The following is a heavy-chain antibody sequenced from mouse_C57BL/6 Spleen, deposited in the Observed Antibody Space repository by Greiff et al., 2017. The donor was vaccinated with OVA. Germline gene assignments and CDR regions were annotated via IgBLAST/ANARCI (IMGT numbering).Heavy chain of an antibody. CDR3: ARDYYSNYGRLDY. V-gene: IGHV1-26*01. J-gene: IGHJ2*01. Sequence: EVQLQQSGPELVKPGASVKISCKASGYTFTDYYMNWVKQSHGKSLEWIGDINPNNGGTSYNQKFKGKATLTVDKSSSTAYMELRSLTSEDSAVYYCARDYYSNYGRLDYWGQGTTLTVSS. CDR1: GYTFTDYY. D-gene: IGHD2-5*01. CDR2: INPNNGGT.